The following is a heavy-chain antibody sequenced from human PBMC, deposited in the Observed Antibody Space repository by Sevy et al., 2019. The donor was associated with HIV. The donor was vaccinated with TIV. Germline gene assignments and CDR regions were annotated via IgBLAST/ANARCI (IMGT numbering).Heavy chain of an antibody. CDR2: ISGSGGST. D-gene: IGHD3-22*01. CDR1: GFTFSSYA. Sequence: GGSLRLSCAASGFTFSSYAMSWVRQAPGKGLEWVSAISGSGGSTYYADSVKGRFTTSRDNSKNTLYLQMNSLRAEDTAVYYCAKETPTYYYDSSGYFDYWGQGTLVTVSS. CDR3: AKETPTYYYDSSGYFDY. V-gene: IGHV3-23*01. J-gene: IGHJ4*02.